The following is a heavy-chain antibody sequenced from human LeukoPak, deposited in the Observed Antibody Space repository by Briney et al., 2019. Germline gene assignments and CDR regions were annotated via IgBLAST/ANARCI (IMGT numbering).Heavy chain of an antibody. Sequence: PGGSLRLSCAASGFTFSSYAMSWVRQAPGKGLEWVSAISGSGGSTYYADSVKGRFTISRDNSKNTLYLQMNSLRAEDTAVYYCAKLGGRGEALYYYYYMDVWGKGTTVTVSS. J-gene: IGHJ6*03. CDR2: ISGSGGST. CDR3: AKLGGRGEALYYYYYMDV. D-gene: IGHD3-16*01. CDR1: GFTFSSYA. V-gene: IGHV3-23*01.